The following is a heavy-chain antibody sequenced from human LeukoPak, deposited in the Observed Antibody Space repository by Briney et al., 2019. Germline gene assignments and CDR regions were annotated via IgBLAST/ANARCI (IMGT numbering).Heavy chain of an antibody. CDR1: GFTFSTYW. CDR3: ASYLTSIPSGMDV. V-gene: IGHV3-7*05. D-gene: IGHD2/OR15-2a*01. J-gene: IGHJ6*02. Sequence: GGSLRLSCAASGFTFSTYWMKWVRQAPGKGLEWVANIDQDGSEKNYVDSVKGRFTISRDNAKNSLYLQMNSLRAEDTAVYYCASYLTSIPSGMDVWGQGTTVTVSS. CDR2: IDQDGSEK.